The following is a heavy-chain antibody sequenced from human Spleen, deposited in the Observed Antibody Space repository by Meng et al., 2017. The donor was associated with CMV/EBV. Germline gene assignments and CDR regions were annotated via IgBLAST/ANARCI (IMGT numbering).Heavy chain of an antibody. CDR1: GFTFSSYS. Sequence: SGFTFSSYSMNWVRQAPGKGLEWVSSISSSSSYIYYADSVKGRFTISRDNAKNSLYLQMNSLRAEDTAVYYCARDDCSSTSCYIWFDPWGQGTLVTVSS. V-gene: IGHV3-21*01. CDR3: ARDDCSSTSCYIWFDP. CDR2: ISSSSSYI. D-gene: IGHD2-2*02. J-gene: IGHJ5*02.